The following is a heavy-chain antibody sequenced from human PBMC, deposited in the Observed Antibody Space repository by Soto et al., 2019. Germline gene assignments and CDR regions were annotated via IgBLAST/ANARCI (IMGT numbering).Heavy chain of an antibody. Sequence: GGSLRLSCAASGFTFSSYSMNWVRQAPGKGLEWVSSISSSSSYIYYADSVKGRFTISRDNAKNSLYLQMNSLRAEDTAVYYCARDVTIPEGYYYYGMDVWGQGTTVTVSS. CDR3: ARDVTIPEGYYYYGMDV. J-gene: IGHJ6*02. CDR1: GFTFSSYS. CDR2: ISSSSSYI. V-gene: IGHV3-21*01. D-gene: IGHD3-3*01.